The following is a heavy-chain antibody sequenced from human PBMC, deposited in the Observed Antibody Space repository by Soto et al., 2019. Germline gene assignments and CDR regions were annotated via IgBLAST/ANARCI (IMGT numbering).Heavy chain of an antibody. CDR1: GYTFTSYG. CDR3: ARDGGWELHTNAFDI. Sequence: ALVKVSCKASGYTFTSYGISWVRQAPGQGLEWMGWISAYNGNTNYAQRLQGRVTMTTDTSTSTAYMELRSLRSDDTAVYYCARDGGWELHTNAFDIWGQGTMVTVSS. D-gene: IGHD1-26*01. V-gene: IGHV1-18*01. CDR2: ISAYNGNT. J-gene: IGHJ3*02.